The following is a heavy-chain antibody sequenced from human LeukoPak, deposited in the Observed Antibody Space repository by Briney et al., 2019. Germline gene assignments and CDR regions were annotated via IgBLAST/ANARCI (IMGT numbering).Heavy chain of an antibody. D-gene: IGHD2-2*01. CDR1: GGSISIYY. V-gene: IGHV4-4*07. J-gene: IGHJ3*02. CDR2: IYTCGRT. CDR3: ARDRRYCSSASCYAFDI. Sequence: SETLSLTCTVCGGSISIYYWSWMRQPAGKGLEWMGRIYTCGRTNYNPSHKSRVTMSVDTSKNQFSLKLSSVTAADTAVYYCARDRRYCSSASCYAFDIWGQGTMVTVSS.